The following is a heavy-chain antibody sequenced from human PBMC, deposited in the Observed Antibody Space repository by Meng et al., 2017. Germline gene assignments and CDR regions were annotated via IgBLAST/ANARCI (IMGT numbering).Heavy chain of an antibody. CDR2: ISHSGTT. CDR1: GGASSGYY. CDR3: ARGVRSKIQQLIPGRPTYVDL. D-gene: IGHD6-13*01. J-gene: IGHJ4*02. Sequence: QLRWQQWGAGLFKHSRPRPLTGAVYGGASSGYYWTWIRQPPGRGLEWIGEISHSGTTNYNPSLTSRVTISLDTSKSQFSLKLTSVTGADTAVYFCARGVRSKIQQLIPGRPTYVDLWSQGNLVTVSS. V-gene: IGHV4-34*01.